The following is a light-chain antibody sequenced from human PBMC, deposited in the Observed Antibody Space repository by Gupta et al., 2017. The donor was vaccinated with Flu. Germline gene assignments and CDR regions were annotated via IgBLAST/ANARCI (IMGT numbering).Light chain of an antibody. CDR1: QSVLYSANNKNY. CDR2: GAS. CDR3: QQYCTTPPT. Sequence: NRKSSQSVLYSANNKNYVGWHQKKPGQPTKLLIDGASTRESGLPERFGGSGAGADITPTSSSLQAEDVAVYYCQQYCTTPPTCGQGTKLEIK. J-gene: IGKJ2*01. V-gene: IGKV4-1*01.